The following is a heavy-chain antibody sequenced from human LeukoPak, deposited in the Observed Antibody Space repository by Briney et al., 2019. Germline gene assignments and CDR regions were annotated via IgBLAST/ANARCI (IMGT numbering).Heavy chain of an antibody. V-gene: IGHV4-34*01. D-gene: IGHD6-19*01. CDR3: ARHGWHAWYFDL. J-gene: IGHJ2*01. CDR1: GESFSGYS. CDR2: INQRRNT. Sequence: PSETLSLTCVVYGESFSGYSWSWIRQPPGKGLEWIGEINQRRNTNYNPSLQSRVTISIDTSKNQFSLKLSSVTAADTAVYYCARHGWHAWYFDLWGRGTLVTVSS.